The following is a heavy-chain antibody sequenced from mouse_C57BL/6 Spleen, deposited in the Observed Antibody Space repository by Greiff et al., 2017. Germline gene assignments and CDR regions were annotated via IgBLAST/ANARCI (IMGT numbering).Heavy chain of an antibody. D-gene: IGHD1-1*01. J-gene: IGHJ1*03. CDR1: GYAISSYW. CDR3: ARVGSSRYFDV. CDR2: IYPGDGDT. Sequence: QVQLQQSGAELVKPGASVKISCKASGYAISSYWMNWVKQRPGKGLEWIGQIYPGDGDTNYNGKFKGKATLTADKSSSTAYMQLSSLTSEDSAVYFCARVGSSRYFDVWGTGTTVTVSS. V-gene: IGHV1-80*01.